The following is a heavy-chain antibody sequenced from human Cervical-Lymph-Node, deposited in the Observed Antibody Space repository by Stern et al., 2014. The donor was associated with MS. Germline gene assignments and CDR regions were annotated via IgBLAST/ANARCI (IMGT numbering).Heavy chain of an antibody. CDR1: GFTFSDSY. CDR2: ISGRGDTI. CDR3: VRGWEPRQDGPSGHDYDAFDI. V-gene: IGHV3-11*01. D-gene: IGHD5-12*01. Sequence: VQLEESGGGLVKPGGSLRLSCAASGFTFSDSYMTWIRQTPGKGLEWVSYISGRGDTIKYADSVKGRFTVSRDNANNSLSLQMSSLRVEDTAVYYCVRGWEPRQDGPSGHDYDAFDIWGQGTMVTVSS. J-gene: IGHJ3*02.